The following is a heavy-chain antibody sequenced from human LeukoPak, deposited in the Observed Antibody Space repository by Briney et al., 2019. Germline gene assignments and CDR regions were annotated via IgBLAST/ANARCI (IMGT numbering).Heavy chain of an antibody. V-gene: IGHV5-10-1*01. J-gene: IGHJ5*02. Sequence: GESLRISCKASGHSFTSYWISWVRQMPGKGLEWMGKIDPSDSYTNYSPSFQGHVTISADKSVSTAYLQWSSLKASDTAIYYCARGQYYFGSGSSWGQGTLVTVSS. CDR3: ARGQYYFGSGSS. D-gene: IGHD3-10*01. CDR1: GHSFTSYW. CDR2: IDPSDSYT.